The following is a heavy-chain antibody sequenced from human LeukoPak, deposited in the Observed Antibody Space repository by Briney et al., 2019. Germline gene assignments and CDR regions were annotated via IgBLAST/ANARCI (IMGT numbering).Heavy chain of an antibody. CDR2: ISAYNGNT. V-gene: IGHV1-18*01. Sequence: ASVKVSCKASGYTFTSYGISWVRQAPGQGLEWMGWISAYNGNTNYAQKLQGRVTMTTDTSTSTAYMELRSLRSDDTAVYYCARDSRGYSYGGFDYWGQGTLVTVSS. CDR3: ARDSRGYSYGGFDY. J-gene: IGHJ4*02. D-gene: IGHD5-18*01. CDR1: GYTFTSYG.